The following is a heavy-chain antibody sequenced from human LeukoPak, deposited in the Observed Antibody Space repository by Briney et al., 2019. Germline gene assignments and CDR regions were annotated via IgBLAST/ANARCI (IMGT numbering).Heavy chain of an antibody. CDR1: GGSISSGGYY. V-gene: IGHV4-30-4*08. D-gene: IGHD2-2*01. CDR3: ARPTRGYLGVPAAMYAFDI. CDR2: IYYSGST. J-gene: IGHJ3*02. Sequence: KSSETLSLTCTVSGGSISSGGYYWSWIRQPPGKGLEWIGYIYYSGSTYYNPSLKSRVTISVDTSKNQFSLKLSSVTAADTAVYYCARPTRGYLGVPAAMYAFDIWGQGTMVTVSS.